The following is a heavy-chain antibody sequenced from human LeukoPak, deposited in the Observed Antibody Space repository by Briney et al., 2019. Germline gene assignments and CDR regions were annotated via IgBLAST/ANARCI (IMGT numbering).Heavy chain of an antibody. J-gene: IGHJ5*02. V-gene: IGHV1-2*02. D-gene: IGHD3-22*01. CDR1: GYTFTAYY. CDR2: INPNSGGT. CDR3: ARDLYHYDPNWFDP. Sequence: GASVKVSCKASGYTFTAYYMHWVRRAPGQGLEWMGWINPNSGGTKYAQNFEGRVTMTRDTSIRTAYMELSRLRSDDTAVYYCARDLYHYDPNWFDPWGQGTLVTVSS.